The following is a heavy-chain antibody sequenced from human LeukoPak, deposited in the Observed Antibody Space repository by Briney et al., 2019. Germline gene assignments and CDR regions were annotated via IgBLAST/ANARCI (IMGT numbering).Heavy chain of an antibody. CDR2: IWYGGSNK. D-gene: IGHD2-2*01. Sequence: GGSLRLSCAASGCPFSSYGMHWVRQAPGKGLEWVAVIWYGGSNKYYAESVKGRFTISRDNSMNTLYLQMNSLRAEDTAVYYCARVEGGYCSSTSCYQYYYYYGMDVWGQGTTVTVSS. J-gene: IGHJ6*02. CDR1: GCPFSSYG. V-gene: IGHV3-33*01. CDR3: ARVEGGYCSSTSCYQYYYYYGMDV.